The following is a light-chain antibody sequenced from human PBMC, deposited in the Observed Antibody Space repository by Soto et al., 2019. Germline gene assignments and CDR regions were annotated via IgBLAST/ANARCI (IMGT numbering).Light chain of an antibody. CDR2: EVS. V-gene: IGLV2-14*01. Sequence: QSALTQPASVSGSPGQSIAISCTGTSSDIGAYNYVSWYQQHPGTAPKLMIYEVSNRPSGVSDRFSGSKSGNTASLTISGLQADDADDYYCTSFATPSTLLFGGGTKLTVL. CDR1: SSDIGAYNY. J-gene: IGLJ3*02. CDR3: TSFATPSTLL.